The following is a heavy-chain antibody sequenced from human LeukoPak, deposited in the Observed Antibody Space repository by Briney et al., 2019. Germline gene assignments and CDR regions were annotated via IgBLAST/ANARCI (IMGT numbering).Heavy chain of an antibody. J-gene: IGHJ6*02. Sequence: GGSLRLSCAASGFTFSSYTMHWVRQAPGKGLEWVASISYDGNKKYYVDSVKGRFTIPRDNSKNTLFLQMNSLRVEDTAPYYCAKSVAIYFYYGLDVWGQGTTVTVSS. CDR2: ISYDGNKK. CDR1: GFTFSSYT. V-gene: IGHV3-30*18. CDR3: AKSVAIYFYYGLDV. D-gene: IGHD3-3*01.